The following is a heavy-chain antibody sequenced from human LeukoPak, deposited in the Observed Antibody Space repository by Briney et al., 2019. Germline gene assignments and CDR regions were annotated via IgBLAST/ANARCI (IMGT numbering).Heavy chain of an antibody. V-gene: IGHV4-34*01. Sequence: SETLSLTCAVYGGSFSGYYWSWIRQPPGKGLEWIGSIYYSGSTYYNPSLKSRVTISVDTSKNQFSLKLSSVTAADTAVYYCARHHSDYTQRPFDYWGQGTLVTVSS. D-gene: IGHD4-11*01. CDR2: IYYSGST. J-gene: IGHJ4*02. CDR1: GGSFSGYY. CDR3: ARHHSDYTQRPFDY.